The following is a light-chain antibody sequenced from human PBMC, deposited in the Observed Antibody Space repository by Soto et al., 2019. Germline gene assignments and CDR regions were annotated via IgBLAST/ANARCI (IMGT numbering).Light chain of an antibody. CDR2: AAS. CDR3: QQSYTTPPT. Sequence: DIQVTQSPSSLSASVGDRVTITCRSSQTMTNYLNWYQQKPGKAPKLLMYAASSLQSGVPSRFSGSGSGTDFTLTITSLQPEDFATYYCQQSYTTPPTFGGGTKVDNK. J-gene: IGKJ4*01. V-gene: IGKV1-39*01. CDR1: QTMTNY.